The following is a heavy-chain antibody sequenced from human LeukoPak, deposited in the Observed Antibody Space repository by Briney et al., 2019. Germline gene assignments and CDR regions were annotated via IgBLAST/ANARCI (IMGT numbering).Heavy chain of an antibody. CDR3: ARSPRTYEDYMDV. D-gene: IGHD3-22*01. Sequence: SETLSLTCTVSGYSISTGYNDYFWGWLRQPAGKGLEWFATVHHSVSTYYNPSFKSRVTISVDTSKNQFSLKLQSVTAAHTALYYCARSPRTYEDYMDVWGKGTMVTVSS. CDR1: GYSISTGYNDYF. CDR2: VHHSVST. J-gene: IGHJ6*03. V-gene: IGHV4-38-2*02.